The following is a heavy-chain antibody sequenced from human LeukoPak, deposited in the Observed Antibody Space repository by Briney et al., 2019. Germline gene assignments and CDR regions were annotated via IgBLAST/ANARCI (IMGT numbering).Heavy chain of an antibody. J-gene: IGHJ4*02. Sequence: PSETLSLTCTVSGGSISSYYWSWLRQPPGKGLEWIGYIYYSGSTNYNPSLKSRVTISVDTSKNQFSLKLSSVTAADTAVYYCARKSNWNAFDYWGQGTLVTVSS. CDR1: GGSISSYY. CDR2: IYYSGST. V-gene: IGHV4-59*01. D-gene: IGHD1-1*01. CDR3: ARKSNWNAFDY.